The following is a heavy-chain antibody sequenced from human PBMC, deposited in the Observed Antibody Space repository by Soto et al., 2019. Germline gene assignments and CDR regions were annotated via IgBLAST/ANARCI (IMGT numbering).Heavy chain of an antibody. CDR1: GGTFSSYA. Sequence: SVKVSCKASGGTFSSYAISCVRQAPGQVLEWMGGIIPIFGTANYAQKFQGRVTITADESTSTAYMELSSLRSEDTAVYYCARVGYARTFDYWGQGTLVTVSS. V-gene: IGHV1-69*13. J-gene: IGHJ4*02. CDR3: ARVGYARTFDY. D-gene: IGHD2-8*01. CDR2: IIPIFGTA.